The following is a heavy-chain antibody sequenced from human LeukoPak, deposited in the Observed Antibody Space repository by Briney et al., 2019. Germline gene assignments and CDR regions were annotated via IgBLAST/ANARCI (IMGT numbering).Heavy chain of an antibody. Sequence: GRSLRLSCAASGFTFSSYGMHWVRQAPGKGLEWVAVIWYDGSNKYYADSVKGRFSTSRDNSKNMMYLQLNSLRAEDTAVYYCVRDQVINDGYNGHNYASFDYWGQGTLVTVSS. CDR1: GFTFSSYG. CDR2: IWYDGSNK. J-gene: IGHJ4*02. CDR3: VRDQVINDGYNGHNYASFDY. D-gene: IGHD5-12*01. V-gene: IGHV3-33*01.